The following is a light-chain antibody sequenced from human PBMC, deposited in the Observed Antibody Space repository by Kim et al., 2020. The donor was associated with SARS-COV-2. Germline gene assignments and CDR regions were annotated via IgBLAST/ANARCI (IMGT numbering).Light chain of an antibody. CDR1: SGSIASNY. V-gene: IGLV6-57*03. Sequence: KTVTISCTRSSGSIASNYVQWYQQRPGSAPTTVIYEDNQRPSGVPDRFSGSIDSSSNSASLTISGLKTEDEVDYYCQSYDSSNHGVFGGGTQLTVL. CDR2: EDN. CDR3: QSYDSSNHGV. J-gene: IGLJ2*01.